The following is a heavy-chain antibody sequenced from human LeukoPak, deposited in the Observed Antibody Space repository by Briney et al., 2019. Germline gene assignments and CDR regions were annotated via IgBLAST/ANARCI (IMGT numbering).Heavy chain of an antibody. J-gene: IGHJ4*02. Sequence: SETLSLTCAVSGGSISSGGYSWSWIRQPPGKGLEWIGYIYYSGSTYYNPSLKSRVTISVDTSKNQFSLKLSSVTAADTAVYYCARAYCSGGSCYPGYFDYWGQGTLVTVSS. CDR1: GGSISSGGYS. CDR3: ARAYCSGGSCYPGYFDY. CDR2: IYYSGST. V-gene: IGHV4-30-4*07. D-gene: IGHD2-15*01.